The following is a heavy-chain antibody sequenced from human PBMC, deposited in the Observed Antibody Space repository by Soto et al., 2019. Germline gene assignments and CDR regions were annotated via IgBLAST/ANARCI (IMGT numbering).Heavy chain of an antibody. Sequence: SETLSLTCTVSGGSISSSSYYWGWIRQPPGKGLEWIGSIYYSGSTYYNPSLKSRVTISVDTSKNQFSLKLSSVTAADTAVYYCARGGTMALDYWGQGTLVTVSS. J-gene: IGHJ4*02. V-gene: IGHV4-39*01. D-gene: IGHD3-10*01. CDR3: ARGGTMALDY. CDR2: IYYSGST. CDR1: GGSISSSSYY.